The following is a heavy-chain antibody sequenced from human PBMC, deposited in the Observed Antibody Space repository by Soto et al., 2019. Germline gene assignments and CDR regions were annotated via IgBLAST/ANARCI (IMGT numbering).Heavy chain of an antibody. D-gene: IGHD2-2*01. V-gene: IGHV1-18*01. Sequence: QVQLVQSGAEVKKPGASVKVSCKASGYTFTSYDISWVRQAPVQGLEWMGWISAYNGNTNYAQKLQGRVTMTTDTSTNTAYMELRSLRSDDTAVYYCARDKEPAAIHNWFDPWGQGTLVTVSS. J-gene: IGHJ5*02. CDR2: ISAYNGNT. CDR3: ARDKEPAAIHNWFDP. CDR1: GYTFTSYD.